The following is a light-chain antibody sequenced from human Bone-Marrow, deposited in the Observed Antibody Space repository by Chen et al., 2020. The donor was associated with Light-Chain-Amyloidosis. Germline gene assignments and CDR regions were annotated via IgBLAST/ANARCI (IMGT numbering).Light chain of an antibody. CDR2: DDS. V-gene: IGLV3-21*02. CDR3: QVWDRSSDRPV. J-gene: IGLJ3*02. Sequence: SYVLTQPSSVSVAPGQTATIACGGNNIGSTSVHWYQQKPGQAPLLVVYDDSDRPSGIPERLSGSNSGTTATLTISRVEAGDEADYYCQVWDRSSDRPVFGGGTKLTVL. CDR1: NIGSTS.